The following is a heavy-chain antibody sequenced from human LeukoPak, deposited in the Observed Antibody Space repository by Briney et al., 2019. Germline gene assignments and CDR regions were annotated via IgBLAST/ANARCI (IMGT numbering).Heavy chain of an antibody. CDR2: ISAYNGNT. D-gene: IGHD2-2*02. CDR1: GYTFTSYG. Sequence: ASVKVSCKASGYTFTSYGISWVRQAPVQGLEWMGWISAYNGNTNYAQKLQGRVTMTTDTSTSTAYMELRSLRSDDTAVYYCARDAYCSSTSCYTAVGSPLDCWGQGTLVTVSS. CDR3: ARDAYCSSTSCYTAVGSPLDC. V-gene: IGHV1-18*01. J-gene: IGHJ4*02.